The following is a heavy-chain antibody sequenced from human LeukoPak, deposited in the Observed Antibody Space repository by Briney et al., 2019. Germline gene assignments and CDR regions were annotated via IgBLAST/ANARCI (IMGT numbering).Heavy chain of an antibody. V-gene: IGHV1-3*01. CDR2: INAGNGNT. J-gene: IGHJ4*02. Sequence: ASVKVSCKASGYTFTSYAMHWVRQAPGQRLEWMGWINAGNGNTKYSQKFQGRVTMTTDTSTSTAYMELRSLRSDDTAVYYRATGYCSSTNCRIDYWGQGTLVSVSS. D-gene: IGHD2-2*03. CDR1: GYTFTSYA. CDR3: ATGYCSSTNCRIDY.